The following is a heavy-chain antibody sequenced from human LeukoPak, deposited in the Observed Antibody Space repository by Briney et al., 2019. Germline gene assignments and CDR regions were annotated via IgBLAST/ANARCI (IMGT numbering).Heavy chain of an antibody. CDR1: GGSISSGSYY. V-gene: IGHV4-61*02. D-gene: IGHD3-22*01. Sequence: PSQTLSLTCTVSGGSISSGSYYWSWIRQPAGKGLEWIGRIYTSGSTNYNPSLKGRVTISVDTSKNQFSLKLSSVTAADTAVYYCARERVYYDSSGYRYYFDYWGQGTLVTVSS. CDR2: IYTSGST. CDR3: ARERVYYDSSGYRYYFDY. J-gene: IGHJ4*02.